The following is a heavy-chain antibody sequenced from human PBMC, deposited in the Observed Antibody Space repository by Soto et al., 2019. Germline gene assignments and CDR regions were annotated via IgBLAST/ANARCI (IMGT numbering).Heavy chain of an antibody. CDR1: GGSISSYY. Sequence: SETLSLTCTVSGGSISSYYWSWIRQPPGKGLEWIGYIYYSGSTNYTPSLKSRVTISVDTSKNQFSLKLSSATAADTAVYYWARADWSWYSDLGGRGTLVPVSS. CDR3: ARADWSWYSDL. V-gene: IGHV4-59*08. J-gene: IGHJ2*01. CDR2: IYYSGST. D-gene: IGHD2-21*01.